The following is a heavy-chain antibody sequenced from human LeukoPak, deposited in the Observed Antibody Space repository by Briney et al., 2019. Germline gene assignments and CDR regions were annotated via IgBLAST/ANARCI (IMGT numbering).Heavy chain of an antibody. D-gene: IGHD6-19*01. CDR2: ISPYNGDT. V-gene: IGHV1-18*01. J-gene: IGHJ4*02. CDR3: ARGGAVAAVFDY. Sequence: GAAVKVSCKASGYTFTTYGVTWVRQAPGQGLEWMGWISPYNGDTNYAQNLQGRVTLTTDTSTSTAYMELRSLRSDDTAVYYCARGGAVAAVFDYWGQGTLVTVSS. CDR1: GYTFTTYG.